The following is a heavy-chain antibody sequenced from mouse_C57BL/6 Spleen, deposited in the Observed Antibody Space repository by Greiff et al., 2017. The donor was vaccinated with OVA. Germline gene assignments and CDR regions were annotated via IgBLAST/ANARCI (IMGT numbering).Heavy chain of an antibody. J-gene: IGHJ4*01. V-gene: IGHV1-7*01. Sequence: QVHVKQSGAELAKPGASVKLSCKASGYTFTSYWMHWVKQRPGQGLEWIGYINPSSGYTKYNQKFKDKATLTADKSSSTAYMQLSSLTYEDSAVYYCARGDYGSSYSYYYAMDYWGQGTSVTVSS. D-gene: IGHD1-1*01. CDR3: ARGDYGSSYSYYYAMDY. CDR2: INPSSGYT. CDR1: GYTFTSYW.